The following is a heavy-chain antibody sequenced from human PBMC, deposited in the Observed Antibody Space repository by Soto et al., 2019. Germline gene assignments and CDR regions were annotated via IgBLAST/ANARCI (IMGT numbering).Heavy chain of an antibody. CDR3: ARAIGNYYGPQGEGWFDP. D-gene: IGHD3-10*01. CDR1: GGSFSGYY. CDR2: INHSGST. V-gene: IGHV4-34*01. Sequence: PSETLSLTCAVYGGSFSGYYWSWIRQPPGKGLEWIGEINHSGSTNYNPSLKSRVTISVDTSKNQFSLKLSSVTAADTAAYYCARAIGNYYGPQGEGWFDPWGQGTLVTVSS. J-gene: IGHJ5*02.